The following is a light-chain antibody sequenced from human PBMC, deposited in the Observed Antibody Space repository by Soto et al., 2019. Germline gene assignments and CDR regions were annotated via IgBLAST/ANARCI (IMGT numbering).Light chain of an antibody. Sequence: QSVLTQPASVSGSPGQSITISCTGTSSDVGGYNYVSWYQQYPGKAPKLMIYDVSNRPSGVSNRFSGSKSGNTASLTISGLQAEDEADYYCSSYTSSNTVVFGGGTKLTVL. CDR3: SSYTSSNTVV. V-gene: IGLV2-14*01. CDR1: SSDVGGYNY. CDR2: DVS. J-gene: IGLJ2*01.